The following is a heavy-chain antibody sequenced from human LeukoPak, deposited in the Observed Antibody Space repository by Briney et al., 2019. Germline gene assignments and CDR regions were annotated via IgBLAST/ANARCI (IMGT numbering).Heavy chain of an antibody. CDR3: ARDRDLRLRFGELLGNYFDY. CDR1: GYTFTSYG. J-gene: IGHJ4*02. V-gene: IGHV1-18*04. D-gene: IGHD3-10*01. CDR2: ISAHNGNT. Sequence: ASVKVSCKASGYTFTSYGISWVRQAPGQGLEWMGWISAHNGNTNYAQKLQGRVTMTTDTSTSTAYMELRSLRSDDTAVYYCARDRDLRLRFGELLGNYFDYWGQGTLVTVSS.